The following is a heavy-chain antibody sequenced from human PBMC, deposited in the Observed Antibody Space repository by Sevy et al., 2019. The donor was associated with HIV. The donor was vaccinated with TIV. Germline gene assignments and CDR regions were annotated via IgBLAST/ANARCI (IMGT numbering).Heavy chain of an antibody. J-gene: IGHJ5*02. D-gene: IGHD3-10*01. CDR2: IYYSGST. Sequence: SETLSLTCTVSGGSISSYYWSWIRQPPGKGLEWIGYIYYSGSTNYNPSLKSRVTISVDTSKNQFSLKLSSVTAADTAVYYCARTRVEYYGSGSYYKKGNWFDPWGQGTLVTVSS. CDR3: ARTRVEYYGSGSYYKKGNWFDP. CDR1: GGSISSYY. V-gene: IGHV4-59*01.